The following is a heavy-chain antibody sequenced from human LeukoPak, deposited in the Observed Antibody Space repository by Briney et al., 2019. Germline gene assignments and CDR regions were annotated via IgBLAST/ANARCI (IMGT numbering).Heavy chain of an antibody. CDR2: ISAYNGNT. CDR1: GYTFTSYG. Sequence: ASVRVSCKASGYTFTSYGISWVRQAPGQGLEWMGWISAYNGNTNYAQKLQGRVTMTTDTSTSTAYMELRSLRSDDTAVYYCARGYCSGGSCYPAEYFQHWGQGTLVTVSS. J-gene: IGHJ1*01. V-gene: IGHV1-18*01. D-gene: IGHD2-15*01. CDR3: ARGYCSGGSCYPAEYFQH.